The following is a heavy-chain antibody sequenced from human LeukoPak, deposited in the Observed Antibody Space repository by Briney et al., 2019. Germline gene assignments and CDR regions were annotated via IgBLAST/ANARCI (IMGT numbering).Heavy chain of an antibody. J-gene: IGHJ4*02. CDR2: ITGNGTNR. CDR1: GFNFSNDA. D-gene: IGHD3-9*01. CDR3: VIWGYYDVLTSYYDPYY. V-gene: IGHV3-23*01. Sequence: GGSLRLSCVASGFNFSNDALSLVRQAPGKGLELVSAITGNGTNRFYADSLKGRFTTSRDNSKNTVFLQMNSLRHEDTAIYYSVIWGYYDVLTSYYDPYYWCQGTLAPVAS.